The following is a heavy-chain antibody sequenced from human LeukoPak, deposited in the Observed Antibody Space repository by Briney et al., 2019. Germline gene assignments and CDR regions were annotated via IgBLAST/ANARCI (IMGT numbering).Heavy chain of an antibody. CDR1: GYTLTELS. Sequence: SVKVSCKVSGYTLTELSMHWVRKAPGKGIEWMGVFDPEDGETIYEQKFQGRVTMTEAKSTATAYMELSSLRSEDTAVYYCGTGIDTDYDYWGQGHLITVSS. J-gene: IGHJ4*02. V-gene: IGHV1-24*01. D-gene: IGHD2-2*02. CDR3: GTGIDTDYDY. CDR2: FDPEDGET.